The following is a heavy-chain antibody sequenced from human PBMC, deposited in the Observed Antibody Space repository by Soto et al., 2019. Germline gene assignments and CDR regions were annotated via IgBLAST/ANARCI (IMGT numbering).Heavy chain of an antibody. J-gene: IGHJ6*02. V-gene: IGHV3-23*01. CDR1: GFTFSKYA. Sequence: GESLKISCAASGFTFSKYAMTWIRQAPGKGLEWVSSLSASGGSTYIADSVKGRFIIPRDNSKSTLYMQMDTLRVEDTAVYYCAKESATLEFRYYYSHDGMDVWGRGTTVTVSS. CDR2: LSASGGST. CDR3: AKESATLEFRYYYSHDGMDV. D-gene: IGHD3-10*01.